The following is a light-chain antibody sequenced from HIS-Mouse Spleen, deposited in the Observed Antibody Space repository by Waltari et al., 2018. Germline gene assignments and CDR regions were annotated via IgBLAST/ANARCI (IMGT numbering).Light chain of an antibody. V-gene: IGKV3-20*01. Sequence: EIVLTQSPGTLSLSPGERATLSCRASQSVSSSYLAWYQHKPGQAPRLLIYGASSRAPGIPDRFSGSGSGTDFTLTISRLEPEDFAVYYCQQYGSSPPWTFGQGTKVEIK. J-gene: IGKJ1*01. CDR2: GAS. CDR3: QQYGSSPPWT. CDR1: QSVSSSY.